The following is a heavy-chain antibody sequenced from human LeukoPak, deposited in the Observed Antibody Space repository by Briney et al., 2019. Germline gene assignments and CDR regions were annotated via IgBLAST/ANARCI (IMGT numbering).Heavy chain of an antibody. V-gene: IGHV3-30*18. D-gene: IGHD6-13*01. CDR1: GFTFSSYG. CDR2: ISYEGSNK. J-gene: IGHJ4*02. Sequence: GGSLTLSCSASGFTFSSYGMLCVPQPPGKGLEGVAVISYEGSNKYYADSVKGRFTISRDNSKNTLYLHMNNRRAEVTAVYYCAKRGGLAAAGSYYFDYWGQGTLVTVSS. CDR3: AKRGGLAAAGSYYFDY.